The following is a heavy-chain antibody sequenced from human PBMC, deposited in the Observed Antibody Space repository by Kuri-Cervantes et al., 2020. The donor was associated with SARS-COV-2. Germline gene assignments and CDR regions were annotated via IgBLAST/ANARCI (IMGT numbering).Heavy chain of an antibody. J-gene: IGHJ5*02. D-gene: IGHD2-15*01. V-gene: IGHV3-23*01. CDR3: AKQPTVVAATNWFDP. CDR1: GFTFSSYA. Sequence: GESLKISCAASGFTFSSYAMSWVRQAPGKGLEWVSAISGSGGSTYYADSVKGRFTISRDNSKNTLYLQMNSLRAEGTAVYYCAKQPTVVAATNWFDPWGQGTLVTVSS. CDR2: ISGSGGST.